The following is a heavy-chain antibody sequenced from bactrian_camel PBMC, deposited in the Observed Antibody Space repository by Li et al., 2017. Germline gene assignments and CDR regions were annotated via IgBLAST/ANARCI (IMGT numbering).Heavy chain of an antibody. CDR2: ITYFGAT. D-gene: IGHD1*01. CDR3: VTDITYRDYASWNY. J-gene: IGHJ4*01. V-gene: IGHV3S53*01. Sequence: HVQLVESGGGSVQAGGSLRLSCEINGYTVNQHILGWFRQAPGNEREGVAAITYFGATEYLDSVKGRFTISRDNVRNTMSLQMINLKPSDTAVYYCVTDITYRDYASWNYWGQGTQVTVS. CDR1: GYTVNQHI.